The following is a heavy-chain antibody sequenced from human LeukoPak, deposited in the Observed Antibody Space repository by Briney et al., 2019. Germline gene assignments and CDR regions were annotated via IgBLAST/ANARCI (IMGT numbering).Heavy chain of an antibody. Sequence: SETLSLTCTVSGGSISSGTYYWGWIRQPPGKGLEWIGSLCYSGSTYYSPSLKSRVTMSVDTSKNQFSLKLTSVTAADTAVYYCARDMTYHFYGMDVWGQGTTVTVSS. CDR1: GGSISSGTYY. CDR3: ARDMTYHFYGMDV. J-gene: IGHJ6*02. V-gene: IGHV4-39*01. CDR2: LCYSGST.